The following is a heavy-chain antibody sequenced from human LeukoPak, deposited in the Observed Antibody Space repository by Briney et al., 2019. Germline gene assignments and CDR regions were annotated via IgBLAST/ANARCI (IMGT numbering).Heavy chain of an antibody. CDR3: ARGVVGYYYDSSGYPPRGFDY. CDR2: IYYSGST. Sequence: PSETLSLTCTVSGGSISSYYWSWIRQPPGKGLEWIGYIYYSGSTNYNPSLKSRVTISVDTSKNLFSLKLSSVTAADTAVYYCARGVVGYYYDSSGYPPRGFDYWGQGTLVTVSS. V-gene: IGHV4-59*01. J-gene: IGHJ4*02. CDR1: GGSISSYY. D-gene: IGHD3-22*01.